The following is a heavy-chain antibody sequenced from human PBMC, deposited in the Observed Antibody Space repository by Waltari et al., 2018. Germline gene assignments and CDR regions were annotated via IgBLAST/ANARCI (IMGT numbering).Heavy chain of an antibody. D-gene: IGHD3-10*01. V-gene: IGHV1-69-2*01. CDR1: GYTFMDYF. CDR3: APLPGGSGQTFDY. CDR2: IDPEDGET. Sequence: EVELVHSGAEVKKPGATVTISCKASGYTFMDYFMHWVQQAPGKGLEWMGRIDPEDGETVYSEKFQGRVTITADTSKDTAYMELSSLTSGDTAVYYCAPLPGGSGQTFDYWGQGTLVTVSS. J-gene: IGHJ4*02.